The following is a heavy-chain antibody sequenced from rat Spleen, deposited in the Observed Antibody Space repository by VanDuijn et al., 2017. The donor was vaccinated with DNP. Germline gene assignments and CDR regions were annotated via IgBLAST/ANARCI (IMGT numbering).Heavy chain of an antibody. J-gene: IGHJ2*01. CDR2: IIYDGSRT. CDR1: GFTFSDYH. CDR3: ATHGYPAYYFDN. Sequence: EVQLVESGGGLVQPGRSLKLSCVVSGFTFSDYHMAWVRQAPKKGLEWVATIIYDGSRTSYRDSVKGRFILARDNAKNTLYLHMDSLRSEDTATYYCATHGYPAYYFDNWGQGVMVTVSS. V-gene: IGHV5S10*01. D-gene: IGHD1-12*03.